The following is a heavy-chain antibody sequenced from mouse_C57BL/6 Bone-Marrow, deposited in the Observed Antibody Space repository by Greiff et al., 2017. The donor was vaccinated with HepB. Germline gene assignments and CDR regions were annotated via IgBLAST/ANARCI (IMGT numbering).Heavy chain of an antibody. CDR3: ARFYYYGSSLYYYAMDY. Sequence: EVHLVESEGGLVQPGSSMKLSCTASGFTFSDYYMAWVRQVPEKGLEWVANINYDGISTYYLDSLKSRFIISRDNAKNILYLQMSSLKSEDTATYYCARFYYYGSSLYYYAMDYWGQGTSVTVSS. CDR1: GFTFSDYY. J-gene: IGHJ4*01. CDR2: INYDGIST. V-gene: IGHV5-16*01. D-gene: IGHD1-1*01.